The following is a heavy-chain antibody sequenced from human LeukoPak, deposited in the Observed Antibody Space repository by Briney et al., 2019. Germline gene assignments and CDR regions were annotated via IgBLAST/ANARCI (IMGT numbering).Heavy chain of an antibody. CDR2: IYYSGST. CDR1: GGSISSYY. Sequence: SETLSLTCTVSGGSISSYYWSWIRQPPGKGLEWLGYIYYSGSTNYNPSLKSRVTISVDTSKNQFSLKLSSVTAADTAVYYCARQQSRDPNYTFDYWGQGTLVTVSS. J-gene: IGHJ4*02. D-gene: IGHD5-24*01. V-gene: IGHV4-59*01. CDR3: ARQQSRDPNYTFDY.